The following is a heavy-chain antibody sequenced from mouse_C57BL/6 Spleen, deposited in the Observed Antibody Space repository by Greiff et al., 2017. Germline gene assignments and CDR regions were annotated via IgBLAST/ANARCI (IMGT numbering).Heavy chain of an antibody. V-gene: IGHV1-80*01. CDR3: ARFPLFYAMDY. J-gene: IGHJ4*01. Sequence: QVQLQHSGAELVKPGASVKISCKASGYAFSSYWMNWVKQRPGKGLEWIGQIYPGDGDTNYNGKFKGKATLTADKSSSTAYMQLSSLTSEDSAVYFCARFPLFYAMDYWGQGTSVTVSS. CDR1: GYAFSSYW. CDR2: IYPGDGDT.